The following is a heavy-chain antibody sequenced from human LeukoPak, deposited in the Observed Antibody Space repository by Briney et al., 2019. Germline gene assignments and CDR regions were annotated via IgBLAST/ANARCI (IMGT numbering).Heavy chain of an antibody. D-gene: IGHD6-6*01. J-gene: IGHJ6*03. Sequence: ASVKVSFKASGYTFINYGITWVRQAPGQGLEWMGWISTYNGDTNYAQKFQGRVTITTYTSTNTAYMELRSLRSDDTAVYYCARADQVLREYSTTGTYSYYYYMDVWGKGTTVTVSS. V-gene: IGHV1-18*01. CDR1: GYTFINYG. CDR3: ARADQVLREYSTTGTYSYYYYMDV. CDR2: ISTYNGDT.